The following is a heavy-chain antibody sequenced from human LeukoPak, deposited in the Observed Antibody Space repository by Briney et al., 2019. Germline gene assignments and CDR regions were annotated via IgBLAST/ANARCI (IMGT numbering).Heavy chain of an antibody. CDR2: INPNSGGT. CDR1: GYTFTGYY. Sequence: GASVKVSCKASGYTFTGYYMHWVRQAPGQGLEWMGWINPNSGGTNYAQKFQGRVTMTRDTSISTAYMELSRLRSDDTAVYYCARVSRDYDSSRLPTSRPYNWFDPWGQGTLVTVSS. J-gene: IGHJ5*02. CDR3: ARVSRDYDSSRLPTSRPYNWFDP. V-gene: IGHV1-2*02. D-gene: IGHD3-22*01.